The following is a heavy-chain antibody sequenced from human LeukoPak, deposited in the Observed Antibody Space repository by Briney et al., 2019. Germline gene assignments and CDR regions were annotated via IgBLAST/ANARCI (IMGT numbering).Heavy chain of an antibody. CDR1: GGSFSGYY. V-gene: IGHV4-34*01. Sequence: ESSETLSLTCAVYGGSFSGYYWGWIRQPPGKGLEWIGSIHSSGSTYYNPALKSRVTISVDTSKNQFSLKLTSMTAADTAVYYCARDSMVRGVITTRWFDPWGQGTLVTVSS. J-gene: IGHJ5*02. CDR3: ARDSMVRGVITTRWFDP. D-gene: IGHD3-10*01. CDR2: IHSSGST.